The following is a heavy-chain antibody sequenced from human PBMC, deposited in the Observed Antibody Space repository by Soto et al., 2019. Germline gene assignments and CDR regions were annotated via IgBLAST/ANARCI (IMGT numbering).Heavy chain of an antibody. CDR1: GGSISSSSYY. J-gene: IGHJ6*02. CDR2: IYYSGGT. Sequence: SETLSLTCTVSGGSISSSSYYWGWIRQPPGKGLEWIGSIYYSGGTYYNPSLKSRVTISVDTSKNQFSLKLSSVTAADTAVYYCARTYCSGGSCYSGTGYYYYGMDVWGQGTTVTVSS. CDR3: ARTYCSGGSCYSGTGYYYYGMDV. D-gene: IGHD2-15*01. V-gene: IGHV4-39*07.